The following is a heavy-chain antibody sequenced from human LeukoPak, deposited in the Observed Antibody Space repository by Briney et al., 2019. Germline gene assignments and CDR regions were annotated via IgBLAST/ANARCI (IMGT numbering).Heavy chain of an antibody. Sequence: PGGSLRLSCAASGFTFNTYTMNWVRQAPGKGLEWVSYISGSSGIIDYADSVKGRFTISRDNSKNTLYLQVNSLRAEDTAVYYCAKGGKWDVTPFDYWGQGTLVTVPS. CDR3: AKGGKWDVTPFDY. V-gene: IGHV3-23*01. D-gene: IGHD1-26*01. J-gene: IGHJ4*02. CDR2: ISGSSGII. CDR1: GFTFNTYT.